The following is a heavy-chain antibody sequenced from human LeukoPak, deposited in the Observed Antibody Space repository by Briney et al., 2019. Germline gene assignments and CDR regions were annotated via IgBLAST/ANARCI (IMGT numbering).Heavy chain of an antibody. Sequence: TLSLTCAVSGGSISSGGYSWSWIRQPPGKGLEWIGYIYHSGSTYYNPSLKSRVTISVDRSKNQFSLKLSSVTAADTAVYYCARATATYYYDSSEYYFDYWGQGTLVTVSS. D-gene: IGHD3-22*01. CDR1: GGSISSGGYS. J-gene: IGHJ4*02. V-gene: IGHV4-30-2*01. CDR3: ARATATYYYDSSEYYFDY. CDR2: IYHSGST.